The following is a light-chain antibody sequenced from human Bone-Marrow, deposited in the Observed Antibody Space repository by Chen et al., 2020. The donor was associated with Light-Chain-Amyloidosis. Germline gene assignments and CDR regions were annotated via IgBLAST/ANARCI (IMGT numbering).Light chain of an antibody. J-gene: IGLJ2*01. CDR1: DLPTKY. CDR3: QSADSSGTYEGI. Sequence: SYELTQPPSVSVSPGQTARITCSGDDLPTKYAYWYQQKPGQAPVLVIHRDTERPSGISERFSGSRSGTTATLTISGVQAEDEADYHCQSADSSGTYEGIFGGGTKLTV. V-gene: IGLV3-25*03. CDR2: RDT.